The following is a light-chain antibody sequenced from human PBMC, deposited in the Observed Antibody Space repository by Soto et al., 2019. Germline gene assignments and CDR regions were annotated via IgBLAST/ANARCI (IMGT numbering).Light chain of an antibody. Sequence: QSALTQPASVSGSPGQSITISCTGTSSDVGGYNYVSWYQQHPGKAPKLMIYEVSNRPSGVSNRFSGSKSGNTASLTISGLQAEDESEYYCSSYTSSSRPDVFGTGTKLTVL. J-gene: IGLJ1*01. V-gene: IGLV2-14*01. CDR2: EVS. CDR3: SSYTSSSRPDV. CDR1: SSDVGGYNY.